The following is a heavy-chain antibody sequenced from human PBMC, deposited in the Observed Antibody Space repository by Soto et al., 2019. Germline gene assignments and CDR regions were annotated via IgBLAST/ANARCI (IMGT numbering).Heavy chain of an antibody. V-gene: IGHV4-59*01. Sequence: QVQLQESGPGLVKPSETLSLTCTVSGGSINNYYWSWIRQPPEKGLEWVGYIYDTGSPTYNPSLTSRVTMSVDTSKNQFSLELNSVTAADTAVYYCARVRAGYSSTRYDYWGQGTLVTGSS. CDR2: IYDTGSP. D-gene: IGHD6-13*01. CDR1: GGSINNYY. J-gene: IGHJ4*02. CDR3: ARVRAGYSSTRYDY.